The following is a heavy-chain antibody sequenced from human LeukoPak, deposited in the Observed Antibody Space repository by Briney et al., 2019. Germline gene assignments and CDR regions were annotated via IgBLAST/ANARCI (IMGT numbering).Heavy chain of an antibody. CDR3: AREALWFGHGKDWFDP. J-gene: IGHJ5*02. Sequence: ASVKVSCKASGYTFTGYYIHWVRQAPGQGLEWMGWINPNSGGTNYAQKFQGRVTMTRDTSISTAYMELSRLRSDDTAVYYCAREALWFGHGKDWFDPWGQGTLVTVSS. CDR1: GYTFTGYY. CDR2: INPNSGGT. D-gene: IGHD3-10*01. V-gene: IGHV1-2*02.